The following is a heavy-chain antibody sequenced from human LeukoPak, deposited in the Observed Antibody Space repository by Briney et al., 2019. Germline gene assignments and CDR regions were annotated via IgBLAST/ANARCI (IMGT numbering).Heavy chain of an antibody. J-gene: IGHJ4*02. V-gene: IGHV3-48*03. CDR2: ISSSATTI. CDR3: ASHHYYYDSSGYYGRLFDY. CDR1: GFTFSSYE. D-gene: IGHD3-22*01. Sequence: PGGSLRLSCAASGFTFSSYEMNWVRQAPGKGLEWVSYISSSATTIYYADSVKDRFTISRDNAKNSLYLQMNSLRAEDTAVYYCASHHYYYDSSGYYGRLFDYWGQGTLVTVSS.